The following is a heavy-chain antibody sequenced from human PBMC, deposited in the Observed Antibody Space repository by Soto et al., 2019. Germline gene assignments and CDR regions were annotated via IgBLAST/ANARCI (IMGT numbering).Heavy chain of an antibody. CDR1: GFTLSSYG. Sequence: GGSLRLSCAASGFTLSSYGMHWVRQAPGKGLEWVEVIWYDGSNKYYADSVKGRFTISRDNSKNTLYLQMNSLRAEDRAVYYCARDGVAGRPEYFDYWGQGTLVTVSS. CDR3: ARDGVAGRPEYFDY. D-gene: IGHD6-6*01. CDR2: IWYDGSNK. J-gene: IGHJ4*02. V-gene: IGHV3-33*01.